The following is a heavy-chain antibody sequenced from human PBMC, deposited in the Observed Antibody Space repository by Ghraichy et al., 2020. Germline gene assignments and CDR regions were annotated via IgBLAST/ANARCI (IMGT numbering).Heavy chain of an antibody. Sequence: GGSLRLSCAASGFTFSDYYMSWIRQAPGKGLEWVSYVSSGRSYTNYADSVKGRFTISRDNAKNSLYLQMNSLRADDTAVYYCARDRNSYGSKYYFDYWGQGTLVTVSS. J-gene: IGHJ4*02. D-gene: IGHD5-18*01. CDR1: GFTFSDYY. CDR2: VSSGRSYT. CDR3: ARDRNSYGSKYYFDY. V-gene: IGHV3-11*05.